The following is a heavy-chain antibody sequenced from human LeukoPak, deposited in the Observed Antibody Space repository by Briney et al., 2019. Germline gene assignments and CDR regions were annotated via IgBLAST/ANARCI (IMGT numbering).Heavy chain of an antibody. CDR1: GFTYRNAW. CDR2: SKRKTDGGTT. CDR3: AYDILTAYDY. J-gene: IGHJ4*02. Sequence: VGTIRLSGSAPGFTYRNAWLNWVRQAPGKGLKWVGRSKRKTDGGTTDYAAPVKGRFTISRDDSKKTLYLQMNSLKTVFFFKHKTAYDILTAYDYWGQGTLVTVSS. V-gene: IGHV3-15*01. D-gene: IGHD3-9*01.